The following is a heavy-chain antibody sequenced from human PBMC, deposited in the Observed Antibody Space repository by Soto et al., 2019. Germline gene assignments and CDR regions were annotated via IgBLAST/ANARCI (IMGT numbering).Heavy chain of an antibody. J-gene: IGHJ4*02. CDR2: ISAYNGDT. CDR1: GYTFTSNG. V-gene: IGHV1-18*04. CDR3: ARHCSGGSCYSYFDY. D-gene: IGHD2-15*01. Sequence: ASVKVSCKASGYTFTSNGISWVRQAPGQGLEWMGWISAYNGDTNYAQKLQGRVTMTTDRSTSTAYMELRSLRSDDSAVYYCARHCSGGSCYSYFDYWGQGTLVTVSS.